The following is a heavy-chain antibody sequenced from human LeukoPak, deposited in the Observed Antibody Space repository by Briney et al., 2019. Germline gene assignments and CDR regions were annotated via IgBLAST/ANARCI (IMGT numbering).Heavy chain of an antibody. D-gene: IGHD5-18*01. V-gene: IGHV3-30*02. J-gene: IGHJ6*03. CDR1: GFTFSSYG. CDR3: AKSEAATTAMVFFYYYYMDV. CDR2: IRYDGSNK. Sequence: GGSLRLSCAASGFTFSSYGMHWVRQAPGKGLEWVAFIRYDGSNKYYADSVKGRFTISRDNSKNTLYLQMNSLRAEDTAVYYCAKSEAATTAMVFFYYYYMDVWGKGTTVTISS.